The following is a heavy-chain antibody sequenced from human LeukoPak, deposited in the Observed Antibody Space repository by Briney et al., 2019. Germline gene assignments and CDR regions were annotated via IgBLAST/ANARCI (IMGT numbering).Heavy chain of an antibody. J-gene: IGHJ4*02. V-gene: IGHV1-69*04. CDR3: ARAIVRSTGSVDIDY. CDR1: GGTFSSYA. Sequence: GASVKVSCKASGGTFSSYAISWVRQAPGQGLEWMGRIIPILGIANYAQKLQGRVTITADKSTSTAYMELSSLRSEDTAEYYCARAIVRSTGSVDIDYWGQGTLVTVSS. CDR2: IIPILGIA. D-gene: IGHD3-10*01.